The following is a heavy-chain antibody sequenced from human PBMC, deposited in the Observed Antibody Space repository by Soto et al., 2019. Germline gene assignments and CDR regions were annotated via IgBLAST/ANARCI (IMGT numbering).Heavy chain of an antibody. D-gene: IGHD3-22*01. V-gene: IGHV3-53*01. CDR2: IYSGGST. CDR1: GFTFSSYG. Sequence: GGSLRLSCAASGFTFSSYGMNWVRQAPGKGLEWVAVIYSGGSTYYADSVKGRFTISRDNSKNTLYLQMNSLRAEDTAVYYCASINYYDSSGYTDDAFDIWGQGTMVTVSS. J-gene: IGHJ3*02. CDR3: ASINYYDSSGYTDDAFDI.